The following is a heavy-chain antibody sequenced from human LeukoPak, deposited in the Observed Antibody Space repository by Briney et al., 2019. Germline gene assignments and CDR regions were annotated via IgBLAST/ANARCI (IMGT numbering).Heavy chain of an antibody. CDR3: TRSQSVDY. CDR2: IRSKRFGGTT. V-gene: IGHV3-49*04. CDR1: GFTSGDYA. Sequence: PGGSLRLSCIASGFTSGDYALNWVRQAPGKGLERVGSIRSKRFGGTTEYAASVKGRFTISRDDSQSIAYLQTNSLKTEDTGVYYCTRSQSVDYWGQGTLVTVSS. J-gene: IGHJ4*02.